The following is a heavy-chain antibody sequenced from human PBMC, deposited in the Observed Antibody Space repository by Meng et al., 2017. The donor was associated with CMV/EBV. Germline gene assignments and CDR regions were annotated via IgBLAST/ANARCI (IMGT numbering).Heavy chain of an antibody. V-gene: IGHV3-30-3*01. CDR1: GFTFSSYA. D-gene: IGHD2-8*01. CDR3: ARDFKYAGDYYYGMDV. CDR2: ISYDGSNK. J-gene: IGHJ6*02. Sequence: GESLKISCAASGFTFSSYAMHWVRQAPGKGLEWVAVISYDGSNKYYAGSVKGRFTISRDNSKNTLYLQMNSLRAEDTAVYYCARDFKYAGDYYYGMDVWGQGTTVTVSS.